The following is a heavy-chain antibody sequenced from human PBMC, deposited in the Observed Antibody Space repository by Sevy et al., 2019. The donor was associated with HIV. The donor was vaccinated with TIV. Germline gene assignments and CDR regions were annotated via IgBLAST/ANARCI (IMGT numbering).Heavy chain of an antibody. V-gene: IGHV3-30*18. Sequence: GGSLRLSCAASGFTFSSYGMHWVHQAPGKGLEWVAVISYDGSNKYYADSVKGRFTISRDNSKNTLYLQMNSLRAEDTAVYYCAKDDGMEYYYGMDVWGQGTTVTVSS. D-gene: IGHD1-1*01. J-gene: IGHJ6*02. CDR1: GFTFSSYG. CDR2: ISYDGSNK. CDR3: AKDDGMEYYYGMDV.